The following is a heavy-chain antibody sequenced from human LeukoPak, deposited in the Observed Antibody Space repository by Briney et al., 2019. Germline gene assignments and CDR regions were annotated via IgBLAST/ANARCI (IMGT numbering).Heavy chain of an antibody. V-gene: IGHV4-34*01. CDR1: GRSIIGYH. J-gene: IGHJ4*02. CDR3: ARDPTTVVSVPYYFDD. Sequence: SETLSLTCALFGRSIIGYHWNWIRQSPGKGLEWIGQINHSGNTNYSPSFKSRVTISLDTSKNQFSLELRSVTAADTAVYYCARDPTTVVSVPYYFDDWGQGTLVTVSS. D-gene: IGHD4-23*01. CDR2: INHSGNT.